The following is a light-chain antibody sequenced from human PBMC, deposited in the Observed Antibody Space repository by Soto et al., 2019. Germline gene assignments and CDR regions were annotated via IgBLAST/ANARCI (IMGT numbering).Light chain of an antibody. J-gene: IGKJ1*01. CDR3: QQLKSYPQT. CDR1: QGIDSF. Sequence: DILLTQSPSFLSASVGDRVTITCRASQGIDSFLAWYQQKPGKAPKLLIYAASTLQGGVSSRFSGSGSGTEFTLTISSLQPEDFATYYCQQLKSYPQTFGQGTKVEVK. V-gene: IGKV1-9*01. CDR2: AAS.